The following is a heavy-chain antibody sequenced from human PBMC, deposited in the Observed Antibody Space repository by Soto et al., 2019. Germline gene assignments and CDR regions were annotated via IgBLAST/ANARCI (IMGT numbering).Heavy chain of an antibody. D-gene: IGHD3-10*01. Sequence: LCGGSISSSSYYWGWIRQPPGKGLEWIGSIYYSGSTYYNPSLKSRVTISVDTSKNQFSLKLSSVTAADTAVYYCARLGGVIITWGQGTLVTVSS. V-gene: IGHV4-39*01. CDR3: ARLGGVIIT. J-gene: IGHJ4*02. CDR2: IYYSGST. CDR1: GGSISSSSYY.